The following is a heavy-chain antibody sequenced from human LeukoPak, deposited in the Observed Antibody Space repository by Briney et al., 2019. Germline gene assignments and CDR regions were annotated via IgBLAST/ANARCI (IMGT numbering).Heavy chain of an antibody. J-gene: IGHJ3*02. V-gene: IGHV4-4*07. CDR2: IYTSGST. CDR3: ARDSTARAYDI. D-gene: IGHD2-2*01. Sequence: SETLSLTCSVSGGSITSYYWSWIRKPAGKGLEWIGRIYTSGSTNYSPSLKSRITMSVDTSNNQFSLNLSSVTAADTAVYYCARDSTARAYDIWGRGTMVTVSS. CDR1: GGSITSYY.